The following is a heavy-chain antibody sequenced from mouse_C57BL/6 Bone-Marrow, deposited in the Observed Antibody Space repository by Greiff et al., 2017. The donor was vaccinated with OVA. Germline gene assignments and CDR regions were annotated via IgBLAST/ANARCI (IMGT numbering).Heavy chain of an antibody. D-gene: IGHD1-3*01. CDR2: IYPARGST. CDR1: GYTFTSYW. CDR3: ARKKKLKYFDV. J-gene: IGHJ1*03. V-gene: IGHV1-55*01. Sequence: VQLQQPGAELVKPGAYVKMSCKASGYTFTSYWITWVKQRPGTRREWIGDIYPARGSTNSNEKFKSKATLTVDTSSSTAYMQLSSLTSEDSAVYYCARKKKLKYFDVWGTGTTVTVSS.